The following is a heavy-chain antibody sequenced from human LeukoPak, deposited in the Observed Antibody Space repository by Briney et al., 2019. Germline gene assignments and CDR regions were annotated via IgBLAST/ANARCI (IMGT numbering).Heavy chain of an antibody. D-gene: IGHD1-14*01. J-gene: IGHJ5*02. CDR2: ISSSGSTI. Sequence: GGSLRLSCAASGFTFSDYYMSWIRQAPGKGLEWVSYISSSGSTIYYADSVKGRFTISRDSAKNSLYLQMNSLRAEDTAVYYCARYKHWGTMMFDPWGQGTLVTVSS. CDR3: ARYKHWGTMMFDP. V-gene: IGHV3-11*04. CDR1: GFTFSDYY.